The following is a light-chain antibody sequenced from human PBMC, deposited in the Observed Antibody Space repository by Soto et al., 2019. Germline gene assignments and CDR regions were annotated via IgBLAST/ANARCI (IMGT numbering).Light chain of an antibody. CDR3: SSYTSSSTLEVV. J-gene: IGLJ2*01. CDR1: SSDVGGYNY. V-gene: IGLV2-14*01. CDR2: DVS. Sequence: QSALTQPASVSGSPGQSITISCTGTSSDVGGYNYVSWYQQHPGKAPKLMIYDVSNRPSGVSNRFSGSNSGNTASLTISGLQAEDEADYYCSSYTSSSTLEVVFGGGTKVTVL.